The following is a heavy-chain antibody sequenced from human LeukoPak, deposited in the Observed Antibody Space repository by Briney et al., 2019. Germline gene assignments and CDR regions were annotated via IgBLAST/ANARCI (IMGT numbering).Heavy chain of an antibody. CDR2: ISGSGGST. D-gene: IGHD6-13*01. Sequence: PGGSLRLSCAASGFTFSSYAMSWVRQAPGKGLEWVSAISGSGGSTYYADSVKGRFTISRDNSKNTLYLQMNSLRAEDTAVYYCARGIAAAGKWNYFDYWGQGTLVTVSS. V-gene: IGHV3-23*01. CDR3: ARGIAAAGKWNYFDY. J-gene: IGHJ4*02. CDR1: GFTFSSYA.